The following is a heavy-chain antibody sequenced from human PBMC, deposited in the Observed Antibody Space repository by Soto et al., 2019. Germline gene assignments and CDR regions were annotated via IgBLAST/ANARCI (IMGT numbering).Heavy chain of an antibody. Sequence: QLHLVESGGGVVQPGKSLRVSCAASQFTFSSFTMHWVRQAPGKGLEWVAVISNDGRNKFYADSVKGRFTISRDNSKNSLFLQMNSLTSEDTAVYYCARGVYYTFWNGSIGTYWGQGTLGTVSS. CDR1: QFTFSSFT. CDR3: ARGVYYTFWNGSIGTY. CDR2: ISNDGRNK. D-gene: IGHD3-3*01. J-gene: IGHJ4*02. V-gene: IGHV3-30*14.